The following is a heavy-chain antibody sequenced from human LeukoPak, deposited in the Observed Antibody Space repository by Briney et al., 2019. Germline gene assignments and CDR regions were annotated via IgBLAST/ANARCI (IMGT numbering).Heavy chain of an antibody. CDR2: IYHSVTT. CDR3: ARAHSGYYCFDY. D-gene: IGHD5-12*01. Sequence: TSQTLSLTCAVSGGSITSGGYSWSWVRQPPGKALEWIGYIYHSVTTHYNPSLKSRVSISVDRSKNQFSLKLNSVTAADTAVYYCARAHSGYYCFDYWGQGTLVTVSS. J-gene: IGHJ4*02. V-gene: IGHV4-30-2*01. CDR1: GGSITSGGYS.